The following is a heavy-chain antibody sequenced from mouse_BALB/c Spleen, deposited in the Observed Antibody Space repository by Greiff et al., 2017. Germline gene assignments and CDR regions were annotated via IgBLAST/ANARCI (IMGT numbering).Heavy chain of an antibody. CDR3: ARHGGGNSPVDY. Sequence: VQLKESGGGLVQPGGSLKLSCAASGFTFSSYTMSWVRQTPEKRLEWVAYISNGGGSTYYPDTVKGRFTISRDNATNTLYLQMSSLKSEDTAMYYCARHGGGNSPVDYWGQGTSVTVSS. V-gene: IGHV5-12-2*01. J-gene: IGHJ4*01. D-gene: IGHD1-1*02. CDR1: GFTFSSYT. CDR2: ISNGGGST.